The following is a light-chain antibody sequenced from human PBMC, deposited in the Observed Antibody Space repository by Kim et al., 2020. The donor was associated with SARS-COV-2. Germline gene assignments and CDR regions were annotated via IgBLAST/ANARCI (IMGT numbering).Light chain of an antibody. CDR2: SNN. CDR1: SSNIVSNT. V-gene: IGLV1-44*01. Sequence: GARDSITCSGSSSNIVSNTVNWSQQLPRTAPKLLIYSNNQRPSGVPDRFYGSKSGTSASLEISGLQSEDEADYYCAAWDDSLNGVVFGGGTQLTVL. J-gene: IGLJ2*01. CDR3: AAWDDSLNGVV.